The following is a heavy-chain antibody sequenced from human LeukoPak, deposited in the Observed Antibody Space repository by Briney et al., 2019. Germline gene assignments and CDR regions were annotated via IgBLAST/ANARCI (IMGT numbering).Heavy chain of an antibody. CDR3: AKKSFGAGSADDY. CDR1: GFTVSSNY. J-gene: IGHJ4*02. CDR2: ISSSSSTI. D-gene: IGHD3-10*01. V-gene: IGHV3-48*04. Sequence: PGGSLRLSCAASGFTVSSNYMSWVRQAPGKGLEWVSYISSSSSTIYYADSVRGRFTISRDNAKNSLYLQMNSLRAEDTAVYYCAKKSFGAGSADDYWGQGTLVTVSS.